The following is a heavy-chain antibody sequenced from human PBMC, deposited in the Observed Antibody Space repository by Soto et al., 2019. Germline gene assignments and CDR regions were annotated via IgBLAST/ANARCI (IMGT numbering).Heavy chain of an antibody. V-gene: IGHV1-69*01. Sequence: QVQLVQSGAEVAKPGSSVKVSCKASGDTFMNSAMRWVRQGPRQGLEWMGGIIPLFGSPKYAQKFQDRVKITADESTSTVYMEVSSLRADDTGVYYCARGQVAGNFYYYGMDVW. CDR1: GDTFMNSA. CDR3: ARGQVAGNFYYYGMDV. CDR2: IIPLFGSP. J-gene: IGHJ6*03. D-gene: IGHD6-19*01.